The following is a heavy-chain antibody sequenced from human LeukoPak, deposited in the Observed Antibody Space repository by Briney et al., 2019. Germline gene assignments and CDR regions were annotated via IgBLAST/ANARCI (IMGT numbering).Heavy chain of an antibody. CDR1: GGTFSSYA. D-gene: IGHD3-3*02. CDR3: ARGKLGYYYYHMDA. V-gene: IGHV1-69*13. CDR2: IIPIFGTA. J-gene: IGHJ6*03. Sequence: SVKVSCKASGGTFSSYAISWVRQAPGQGLEWMGGIIPIFGTANYAQKFQGRVTITADESTSTAFMDLSGLRSEDTAVYYCARGKLGYYYYHMDAWGKGTTVTVSS.